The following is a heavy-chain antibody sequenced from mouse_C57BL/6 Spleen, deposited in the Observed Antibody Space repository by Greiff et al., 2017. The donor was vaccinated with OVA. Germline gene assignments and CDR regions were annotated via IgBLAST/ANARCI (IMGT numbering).Heavy chain of an antibody. D-gene: IGHD3-1*01. CDR3: ARRDAQLGLNYYAMDY. Sequence: QVQLQQPGAELVKPGASVKMSCKASGYTFTSYWITWVKQRPGQGLEWIGDIYPGSGSTNYNEKFKSKAKLTVDTSSSTAYMQLSSLTSEDSAVYYCARRDAQLGLNYYAMDYWGQGTSVTVSS. CDR2: IYPGSGST. V-gene: IGHV1-55*01. J-gene: IGHJ4*01. CDR1: GYTFTSYW.